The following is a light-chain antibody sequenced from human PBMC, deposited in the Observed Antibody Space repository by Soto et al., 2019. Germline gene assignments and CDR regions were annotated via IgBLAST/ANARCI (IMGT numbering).Light chain of an antibody. CDR1: QSISKW. J-gene: IGKJ1*01. CDR2: DAS. V-gene: IGKV1-5*01. CDR3: QQYSSCCWT. Sequence: DIHTALSPSTLSASVGDRVTITCRASQSISKWLAWSQQKPGKAPKLLIFDASTLETGVPSRFSGSASGTEFTLTISSLQPDDFATYYCQQYSSCCWTFGQGTKLEIK.